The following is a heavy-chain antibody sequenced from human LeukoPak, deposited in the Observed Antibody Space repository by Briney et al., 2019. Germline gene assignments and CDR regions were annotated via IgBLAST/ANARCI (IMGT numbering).Heavy chain of an antibody. Sequence: SETLSLTCTVSGGSISSSSYYWGWIRQPPGKGLEWIGSIYYSGSTYYNPSLKSRVTISVDTSKSQFSLKLSSVTAADTAVYYCARQNHSSGRLRYYYYYGMDVWGQGTTVTVSS. J-gene: IGHJ6*02. CDR2: IYYSGST. V-gene: IGHV4-39*01. CDR1: GGSISSSSYY. D-gene: IGHD6-25*01. CDR3: ARQNHSSGRLRYYYYYGMDV.